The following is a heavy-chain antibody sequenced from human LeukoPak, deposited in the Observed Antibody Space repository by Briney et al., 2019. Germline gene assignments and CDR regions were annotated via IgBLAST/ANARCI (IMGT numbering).Heavy chain of an antibody. V-gene: IGHV3-53*01. CDR1: GFTVSGNY. Sequence: GGSLRLSCAVFGFTVSGNYMSWVRQAPGKGLEWVSLIYSGGTTYYADSVKGRFTISRDNAKTSLYLQMNSLRAGDTAVYYCARDLSGVTGYTYGRGIDYWGQGTLVTVSS. CDR2: IYSGGTT. CDR3: ARDLSGVTGYTYGRGIDY. J-gene: IGHJ4*02. D-gene: IGHD5-18*01.